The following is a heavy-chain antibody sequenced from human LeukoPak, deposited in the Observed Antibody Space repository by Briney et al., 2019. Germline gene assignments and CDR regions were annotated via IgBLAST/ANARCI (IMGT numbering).Heavy chain of an antibody. CDR3: ARSRGYSYGTTFLDY. CDR2: IYYIGST. D-gene: IGHD5-18*01. Sequence: SETLSLTCTVSGGSISSYYWSWVRQPPGKGLEWIGYIYYIGSTNYNPSLKSRVTISVDTSKNQFSLKLSSVTAADTAVYYCARSRGYSYGTTFLDYWGQGTLVTVSS. V-gene: IGHV4-59*08. CDR1: GGSISSYY. J-gene: IGHJ4*02.